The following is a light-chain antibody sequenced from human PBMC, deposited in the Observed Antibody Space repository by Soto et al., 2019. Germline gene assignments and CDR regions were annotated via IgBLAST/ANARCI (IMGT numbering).Light chain of an antibody. CDR1: SSDVGGYNY. CDR3: SSYTSDSTLVV. CDR2: DVS. V-gene: IGLV2-14*01. J-gene: IGLJ2*01. Sequence: QSALTQPASVSGSPGQSITISCTGTSSDVGGYNYVSWYQQHPGKAPNLMIFDVSNRPSGVSNRFSGSKSGNTASLTISGLQAEDEGDYYCSSYTSDSTLVVFGGGTKVTVL.